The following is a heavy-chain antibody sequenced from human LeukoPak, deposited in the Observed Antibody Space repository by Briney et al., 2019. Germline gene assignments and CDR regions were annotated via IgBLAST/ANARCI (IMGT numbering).Heavy chain of an antibody. J-gene: IGHJ3*02. CDR1: GFSFSTYE. CDR3: ARDRDVDYGDDGFDI. V-gene: IGHV3-48*03. CDR2: ISASGQTI. Sequence: GGSLRLSCAASGFSFSTYEFHWVRHAPGKGLEWVSYISASGQTIYYADSVRGRFTISRDNAKNSLYLQMNSLGAEDTAVYHCARDRDVDYGDDGFDIWGQGTTVTVSS. D-gene: IGHD4/OR15-4a*01.